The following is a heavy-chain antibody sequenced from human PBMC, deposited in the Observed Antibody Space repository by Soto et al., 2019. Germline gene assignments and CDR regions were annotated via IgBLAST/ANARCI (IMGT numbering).Heavy chain of an antibody. D-gene: IGHD2-15*01. CDR3: ARDEGYCSGGSCYSDYYYYMDV. Sequence: GGSLRLSCAASGFTFSSYSMNWVRQAPGKGLEWVSSISSSSSYIYYAASVKGRFTISRDNAKNSLYLQMNSLRAEDTAVYYCARDEGYCSGGSCYSDYYYYMDVWGKGTTVTVSS. V-gene: IGHV3-21*01. CDR2: ISSSSSYI. CDR1: GFTFSSYS. J-gene: IGHJ6*03.